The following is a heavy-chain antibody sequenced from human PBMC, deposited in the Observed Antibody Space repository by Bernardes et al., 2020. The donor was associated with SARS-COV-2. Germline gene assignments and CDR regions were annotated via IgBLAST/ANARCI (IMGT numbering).Heavy chain of an antibody. CDR2: FDPEDGET. Sequence: APAKDSCKVSGYTLTELSMHWVRQAPGQGLEWMGGFDPEDGETIYAQKFQGRVTMTEDTSTDTAYMELSSLRSEDTAVYYCATSGYHSQVLRYFDWDFDYWGQGTLVTGSS. CDR1: GYTLTELS. J-gene: IGHJ4*02. CDR3: ATSGYHSQVLRYFDWDFDY. D-gene: IGHD3-9*01. V-gene: IGHV1-24*01.